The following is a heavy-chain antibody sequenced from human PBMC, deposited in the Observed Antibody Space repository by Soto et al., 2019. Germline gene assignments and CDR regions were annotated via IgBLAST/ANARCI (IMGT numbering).Heavy chain of an antibody. V-gene: IGHV3-21*02. J-gene: IGHJ5*02. Sequence: EVQLVESGGGLVKPGGSLRLSCAASGFTFRSFTMNWVRQAPGKGLEWVSTISGNSAYIYYTDALRGRFTISRDNAKNSLQLQMNSLRAEDTAVYYCTRDASRDSSARGWFDPWGPGTLVTVSS. CDR3: TRDASRDSSARGWFDP. CDR1: GFTFRSFT. D-gene: IGHD6-13*01. CDR2: ISGNSAYI.